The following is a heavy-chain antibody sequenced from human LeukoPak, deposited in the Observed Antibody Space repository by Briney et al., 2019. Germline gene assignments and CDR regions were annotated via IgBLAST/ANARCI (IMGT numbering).Heavy chain of an antibody. V-gene: IGHV3-30*02. J-gene: IGHJ4*02. CDR3: AKDPSVYDSSGYPN. D-gene: IGHD3-22*01. CDR1: GFTFSSYG. CDR2: IRYDGSNK. Sequence: PGGSLRLSCAASGFTFSSYGMHWVRQAPGKGLEWVAFIRYDGSNKYYADSVKGRFTISRDNSKSTLYLQMNSLRAEDTAVYYCAKDPSVYDSSGYPNWGQGTLVTVSS.